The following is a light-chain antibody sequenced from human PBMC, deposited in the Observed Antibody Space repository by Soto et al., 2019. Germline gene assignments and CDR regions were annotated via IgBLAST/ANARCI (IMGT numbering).Light chain of an antibody. CDR2: GAS. Sequence: EIVLTQSPGTLSLSPGERATLSCRASQTVRTNYLAWFQHKPGQAPRLLIYGASSRATGIPDRFSGSGSGTDFTLTINRLEPEDFAVYFCQQYSESPLTFGGGTKVEIK. CDR3: QQYSESPLT. CDR1: QTVRTNY. J-gene: IGKJ4*01. V-gene: IGKV3-20*01.